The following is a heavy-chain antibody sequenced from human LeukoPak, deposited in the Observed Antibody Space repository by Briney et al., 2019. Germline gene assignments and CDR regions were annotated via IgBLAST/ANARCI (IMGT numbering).Heavy chain of an antibody. CDR1: GLSFSSYA. CDR2: ISGSGVST. Sequence: GGSLRLSCAASGLSFSSYAMSWVRRAPGKGLECVSVISGSGVSTNYADSVKGRFTISRDNSKNTVFLQMKSLRAEDTAAYYCAKGHSDYGTGFDSWGRGTLVTVSS. J-gene: IGHJ4*02. D-gene: IGHD4-17*01. CDR3: AKGHSDYGTGFDS. V-gene: IGHV3-23*01.